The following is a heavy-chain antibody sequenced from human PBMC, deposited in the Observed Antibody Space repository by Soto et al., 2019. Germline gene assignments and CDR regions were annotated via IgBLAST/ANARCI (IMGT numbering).Heavy chain of an antibody. D-gene: IGHD6-19*01. Sequence: QVQLVESGGGVVQPGRSLRVSCAASGFTFSIYAMHWVRQAPGTGLEWVAVISYDGTKTYYADSVKGRFTISRDNSKNTLYLKMKTLRDEDTAVYYFAKDRVPRRQWLIDPFDDWGQGTVVTVSP. J-gene: IGHJ4*02. CDR1: GFTFSIYA. CDR3: AKDRVPRRQWLIDPFDD. CDR2: ISYDGTKT. V-gene: IGHV3-30*18.